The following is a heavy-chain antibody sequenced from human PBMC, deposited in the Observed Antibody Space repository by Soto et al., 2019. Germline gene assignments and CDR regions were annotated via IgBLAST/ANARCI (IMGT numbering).Heavy chain of an antibody. D-gene: IGHD2-2*01. J-gene: IGHJ6*02. CDR1: GFTFSSYW. CDR3: ARDGYCSSTSCYRIKDNSYYGMDV. CDR2: INSDGSSI. Sequence: PGGSLRLSCAASGFTFSSYWMHWVRQAPGKGLVWVSRINSDGSSISYADSVKGRFTISRDNAKNTLYLQMNSLRAEDTAVYYCARDGYCSSTSCYRIKDNSYYGMDVWGQGTTVTVS. V-gene: IGHV3-74*01.